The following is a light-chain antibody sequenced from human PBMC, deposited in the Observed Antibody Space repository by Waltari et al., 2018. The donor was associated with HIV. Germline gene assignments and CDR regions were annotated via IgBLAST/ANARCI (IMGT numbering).Light chain of an antibody. J-gene: IGLJ2*01. Sequence: LTQPHSVSESPGKTVTISCTRSSGSIASNYVQRYQQRPGSSPTTVIYKDDQRPSGVPDRFSGSIDSSSNSASLTISGLRTEDEADYYCQSYDNENPVLFGGGTKLTVL. CDR1: SGSIASNY. CDR2: KDD. V-gene: IGLV6-57*01. CDR3: QSYDNENPVL.